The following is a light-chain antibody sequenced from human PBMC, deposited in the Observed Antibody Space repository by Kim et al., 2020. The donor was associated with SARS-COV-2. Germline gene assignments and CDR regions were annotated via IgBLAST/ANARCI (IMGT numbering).Light chain of an antibody. CDR2: GAS. V-gene: IGKV3-15*01. Sequence: SPGERATLSCRASQSVSSKLAWYQQKPGQAPRLLIYGASTRATGIPARFSGSGSGTEFTLTISSLQSEDFAVYYCQQYNNWPPWTFGQGTKVDIK. CDR3: QQYNNWPPWT. CDR1: QSVSSK. J-gene: IGKJ1*01.